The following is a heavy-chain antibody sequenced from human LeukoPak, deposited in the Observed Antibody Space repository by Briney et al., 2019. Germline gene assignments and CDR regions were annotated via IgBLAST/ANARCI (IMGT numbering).Heavy chain of an antibody. CDR3: ASHKAAARYGGY. D-gene: IGHD6-13*01. Sequence: GGSLRLSCAASGFTFSSYSINWVREAPGKGLEWVSAISISSSYIYYADAVKGRFTISRDNAKNSLYLQMNSRRAEDTALYYWASHKAAARYGGYWGQGTVVTVSS. V-gene: IGHV3-21*01. J-gene: IGHJ4*02. CDR2: ISISSSYI. CDR1: GFTFSSYS.